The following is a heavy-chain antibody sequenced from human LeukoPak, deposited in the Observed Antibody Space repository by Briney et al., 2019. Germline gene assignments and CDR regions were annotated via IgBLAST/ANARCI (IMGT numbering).Heavy chain of an antibody. D-gene: IGHD3-16*02. CDR1: GFTFSAYW. V-gene: IGHV3-23*01. J-gene: IGHJ4*02. CDR2: VNGNGGST. Sequence: GGSLRLSCAASGFTFSAYWMHWARQAPGEGLEWVSGVNGNGGSTSYADSVKGRFTIFRDNSKNTVYLQMNSLRVEDTAVYYCAKSLYGGCDYWGQGTVVTVSS. CDR3: AKSLYGGCDY.